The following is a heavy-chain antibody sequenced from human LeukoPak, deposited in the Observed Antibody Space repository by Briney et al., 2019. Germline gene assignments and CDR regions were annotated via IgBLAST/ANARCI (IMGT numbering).Heavy chain of an antibody. CDR3: ARDYPYYDSSGYYDY. V-gene: IGHV1-18*01. CDR2: IGAYNANT. D-gene: IGHD3-22*01. CDR1: GYTFTSFG. Sequence: ASVKVSCKASGYTFTSFGISWVRQAPGQGLEWMGWIGAYNANTNFAQNLQGRVTMTTDTSTSTAYMELRSLRSDDTAVYYCARDYPYYDSSGYYDYWGQGTLVTVSS. J-gene: IGHJ4*02.